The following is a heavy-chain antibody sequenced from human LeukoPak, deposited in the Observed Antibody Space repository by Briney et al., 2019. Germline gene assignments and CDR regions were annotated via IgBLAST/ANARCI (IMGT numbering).Heavy chain of an antibody. CDR1: GGSISSSSYY. CDR2: IYKSGST. D-gene: IGHD5-24*01. V-gene: IGHV4-39*01. Sequence: SETLSLTCTVSGGSISSSSYYWGWLRQPPGKGLDWIGSIYKSGSTYYNPSHKSRVTISVDTSKNQFSLKLSSVTATDTALYYCARHKDGFNFAYWGQGTLVIVSS. J-gene: IGHJ4*02. CDR3: ARHKDGFNFAY.